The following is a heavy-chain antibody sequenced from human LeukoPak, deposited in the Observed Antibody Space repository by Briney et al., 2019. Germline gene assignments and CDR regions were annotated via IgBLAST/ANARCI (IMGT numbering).Heavy chain of an antibody. CDR3: ASESYDILTGYEF. CDR1: GGSISSGGYY. J-gene: IGHJ6*02. D-gene: IGHD3-9*01. CDR2: IYYSGST. V-gene: IGHV4-31*03. Sequence: TSQTLSLTCTVSGGSISSGGYYWSWIRQHPGKGLEWIGYIYYSGSTYYNPSLKSRVTISVDTSKNQFSLKLSSVTAADTAVYYCASESYDILTGYEFWGQGTTVTVSS.